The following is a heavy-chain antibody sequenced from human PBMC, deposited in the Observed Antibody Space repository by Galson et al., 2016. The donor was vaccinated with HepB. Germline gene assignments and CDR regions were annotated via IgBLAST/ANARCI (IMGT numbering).Heavy chain of an antibody. CDR3: TRDEGGGYSYGKL. V-gene: IGHV3-7*03. CDR2: IKEDGSKE. J-gene: IGHJ6*02. Sequence: SLRLSCAASGFTFGSYWMTWVRQAPGKGLEWVANIKEDGSKEYYVDSVKGRFIISRDNAKSSLYLQMNSLRAEDAAVYYCTRDEGGGYSYGKLWGQGTTVTVSS. CDR1: GFTFGSYW. D-gene: IGHD5-18*01.